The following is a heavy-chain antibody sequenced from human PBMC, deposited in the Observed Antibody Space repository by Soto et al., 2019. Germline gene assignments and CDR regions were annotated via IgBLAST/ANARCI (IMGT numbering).Heavy chain of an antibody. CDR1: GGTFSSYA. Sequence: PVEVSCKASGGTFSSYAISWVRQAPGQGLEWMGGIIPMFGTANSAQKFEGRVTITADESTSTAYMELSSLRSEDTAVYYCAETRSSRYYYYGMDVWVQGTTVTVSS. CDR3: AETRSSRYYYYGMDV. J-gene: IGHJ6*02. D-gene: IGHD6-6*01. CDR2: IIPMFGTA. V-gene: IGHV1-69*13.